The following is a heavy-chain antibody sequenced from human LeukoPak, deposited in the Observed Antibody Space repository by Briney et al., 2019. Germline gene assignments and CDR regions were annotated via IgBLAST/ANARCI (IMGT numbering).Heavy chain of an antibody. D-gene: IGHD3-16*01. CDR2: ISSSGSTI. Sequence: PGGSLRLSCAASGFTFSSYEMNWARQAPGKGLEWVSYISSSGSTIYYADSVKGRFTISRDNAKNSLYLQMNSLRAEDTAVYYCARIGGDYVLGVFDYWGQGTLVTVFS. J-gene: IGHJ4*02. V-gene: IGHV3-48*03. CDR3: ARIGGDYVLGVFDY. CDR1: GFTFSSYE.